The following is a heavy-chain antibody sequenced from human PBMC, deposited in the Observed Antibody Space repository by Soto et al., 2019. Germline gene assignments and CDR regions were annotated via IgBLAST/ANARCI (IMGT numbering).Heavy chain of an antibody. CDR2: IYYSGST. CDR1: GGSISSSSYY. CDR3: AREGYNYNGLDV. V-gene: IGHV4-61*05. J-gene: IGHJ6*02. Sequence: PSETLSLTCTVSGGSISSSSYYWGWIRQPPGKGLEWIGYIYYSGSTNYNPSLKSRVTISVDTSKNQFSLKLTSVTDADTAVYFCAREGYNYNGLDVWGQGTTVTVSS. D-gene: IGHD3-10*01.